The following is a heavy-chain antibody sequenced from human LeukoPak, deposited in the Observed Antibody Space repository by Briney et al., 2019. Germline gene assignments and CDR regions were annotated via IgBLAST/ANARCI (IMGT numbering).Heavy chain of an antibody. V-gene: IGHV3-23*01. CDR2: ISGGGGRT. D-gene: IGHD3-22*01. Sequence: GGSLRLSCAASGFTFRYYAMSWVRQAPGKGLEWVSAISGGGGRTSYTDSVKGRFTISRDDSKNTAYLQMNSLKTEDTAVYYCTYNYYDRNAFDIWGQGTMVTVSS. CDR1: GFTFRYYA. J-gene: IGHJ3*02. CDR3: TYNYYDRNAFDI.